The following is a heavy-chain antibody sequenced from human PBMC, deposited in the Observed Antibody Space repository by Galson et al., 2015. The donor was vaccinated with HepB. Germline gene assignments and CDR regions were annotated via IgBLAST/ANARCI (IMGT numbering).Heavy chain of an antibody. CDR3: ASDPGIPNGVDV. Sequence: SLRLSCAASGFAVSSNYMSWVRQAPGKGLEWVSAIYIGGTTYYADFVKGRFTISRDNSKNTLYLQMNSLRAEDTAVYYCASDPGIPNGVDVWGQGTTVTVSS. V-gene: IGHV3-66*01. D-gene: IGHD1-1*01. CDR1: GFAVSSNY. CDR2: IYIGGTT. J-gene: IGHJ6*02.